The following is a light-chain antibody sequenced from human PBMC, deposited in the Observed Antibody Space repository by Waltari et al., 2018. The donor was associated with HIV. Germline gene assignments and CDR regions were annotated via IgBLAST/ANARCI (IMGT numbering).Light chain of an antibody. J-gene: IGKJ2*01. CDR3: QQNYRTPHT. CDR1: QGISNY. V-gene: IGKV1-27*01. Sequence: DIQMTQSPSSLSASIGDRVTITCRASQGISNYLAWYQQRPGKAPKLLIYYASSLQSGVPSRFGGSISGTDFTLTISSLQAEDVAVYYCQQNYRTPHTFGQGTKLEIK. CDR2: YAS.